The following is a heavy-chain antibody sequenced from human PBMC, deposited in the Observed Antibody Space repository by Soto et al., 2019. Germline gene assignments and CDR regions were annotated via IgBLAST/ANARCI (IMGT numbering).Heavy chain of an antibody. J-gene: IGHJ2*01. CDR2: ISSSSSYI. CDR3: ARHPHGYSYGQPHWYFDL. CDR1: GFTFSSYS. D-gene: IGHD5-18*01. V-gene: IGHV3-21*01. Sequence: GGSLRLSCAASGFTFSSYSMNWVRQAPGKGLEWVSSISSSSSYIYYADSVKGRFTISRDNAKNSLYLQMNSLRAEDPAVYYCARHPHGYSYGQPHWYFDLWGRGPLVTVSS.